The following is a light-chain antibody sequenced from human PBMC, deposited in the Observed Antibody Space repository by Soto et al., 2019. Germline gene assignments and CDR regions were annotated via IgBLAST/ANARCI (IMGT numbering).Light chain of an antibody. CDR2: GAS. V-gene: IGKV1-39*01. CDR1: QSISTY. CDR3: QHSYSRT. Sequence: DIHMTQSPSSLSASLGAGVTIPSRASQSISTYLNWYQQRPGKAPKVLIFGASTLHRGVPSRFSGSGSETDFTLTITSLQPEDFATYFCQHSYSRTFGQGTKVDI. J-gene: IGKJ1*01.